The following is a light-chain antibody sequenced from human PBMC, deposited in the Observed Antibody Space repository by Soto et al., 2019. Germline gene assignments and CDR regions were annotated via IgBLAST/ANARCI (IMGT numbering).Light chain of an antibody. Sequence: EIVMTQSPATLSVSPGERATLSCRASQSVSSNLAWYQQKPGQAHRLLIYGASTRATGIPARFSGSGSGTEFTLTISSLQSEDFAVYYCQQYNNWAERFGQGTKVEIK. J-gene: IGKJ1*01. CDR1: QSVSSN. CDR3: QQYNNWAER. CDR2: GAS. V-gene: IGKV3-15*01.